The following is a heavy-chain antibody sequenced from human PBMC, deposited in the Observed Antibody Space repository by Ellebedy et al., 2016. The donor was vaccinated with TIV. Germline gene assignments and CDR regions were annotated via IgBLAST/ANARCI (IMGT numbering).Heavy chain of an antibody. CDR2: IIPIFGTA. CDR3: ARDGDYYYDSSGYPQYFQH. J-gene: IGHJ1*01. CDR1: GCTFSSYA. D-gene: IGHD3-22*01. Sequence: SVKVSCXASGCTFSSYAISWVRQAPGQGLEWMGGIIPIFGTANYAQKFQERVTITRDMSTSTAYMELSSLRSEDTAVYYCARDGDYYYDSSGYPQYFQHWGQGTLVTVSS. V-gene: IGHV1-69*05.